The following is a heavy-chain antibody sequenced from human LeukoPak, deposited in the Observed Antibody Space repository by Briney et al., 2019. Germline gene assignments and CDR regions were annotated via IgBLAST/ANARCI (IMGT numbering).Heavy chain of an antibody. CDR2: INPDDKST. Sequence: GGSLRLSRAASGFTFSKYWLHWVRHPPGRGLVWLARINPDDKSTSYADSVKGRFTISIDDAKETLFLQMNSLTAEDTAVYYCLTIVETPIDAFDIWGQGAMVTVSS. CDR3: LTIVETPIDAFDI. D-gene: IGHD4-23*01. J-gene: IGHJ3*02. V-gene: IGHV3-74*01. CDR1: GFTFSKYW.